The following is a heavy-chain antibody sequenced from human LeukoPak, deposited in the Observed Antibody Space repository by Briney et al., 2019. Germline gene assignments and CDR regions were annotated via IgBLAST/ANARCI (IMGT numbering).Heavy chain of an antibody. D-gene: IGHD2/OR15-2a*01. J-gene: IGHJ4*02. Sequence: SETLSLTCTVSGGSISSSNYYWGWIRQPPGKGLEWIGTIYYSGSTYYNPSLKSRITISVDTPKNQFSLKMRSVTAADTAVYYCARPTSKLGSFDYWGQGTLVTVSS. CDR1: GGSISSSNYY. CDR3: ARPTSKLGSFDY. CDR2: IYYSGST. V-gene: IGHV4-39*01.